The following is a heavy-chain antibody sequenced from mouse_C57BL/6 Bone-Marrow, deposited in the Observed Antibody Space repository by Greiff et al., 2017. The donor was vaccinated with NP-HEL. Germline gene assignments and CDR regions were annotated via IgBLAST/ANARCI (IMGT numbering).Heavy chain of an antibody. CDR1: GYTFTSYW. Sequence: QVQLQQPGAELVRPGSSVKLSCKASGYTFTSYWMDWVKQRPGQGLEWIGNIYPSDSETHYNQKFKDKATLTVDKSSSTAYMQLSSLTSEDFAVCYCARETRYAVDYWDRGTSVTVSS. V-gene: IGHV1-61*01. D-gene: IGHD1-3*01. J-gene: IGHJ4*01. CDR2: IYPSDSET. CDR3: ARETRYAVDY.